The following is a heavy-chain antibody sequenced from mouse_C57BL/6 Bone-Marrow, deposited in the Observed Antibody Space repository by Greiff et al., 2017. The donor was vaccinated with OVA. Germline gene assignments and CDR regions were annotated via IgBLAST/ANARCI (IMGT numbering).Heavy chain of an antibody. V-gene: IGHV1-63*01. J-gene: IGHJ3*01. D-gene: IGHD2-1*01. CDR1: GYTFTNYW. CDR3: ASYGNYVAWFAY. CDR2: IYPGGGYT. Sequence: QVQLQQSGAELVRPGTSVKMSCKASGYTFTNYWIGWAKQRPGHGLEWIGDIYPGGGYTNYNEKFKGKATLTSDKSSSTAYMQFSSLTSEDSAIYYCASYGNYVAWFAYWGQGTLVTVSA.